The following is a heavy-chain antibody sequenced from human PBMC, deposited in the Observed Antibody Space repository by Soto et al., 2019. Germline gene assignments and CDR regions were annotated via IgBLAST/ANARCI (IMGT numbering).Heavy chain of an antibody. CDR2: ISTYNGNT. CDR3: ARSKGRDEGEGVGY. Sequence: QVQLVQSGAEVKKPGASVRVSCKTSGYTFTNYGITWVRRAPGQGLEWMGWISTYNGNTNYAQRLQGRVTMTTDTXXSTAYMELRSLRSDDTAIFYCARSKGRDEGEGVGYWGQGTLVTVSS. V-gene: IGHV1-18*01. D-gene: IGHD2-15*01. CDR1: GYTFTNYG. J-gene: IGHJ4*02.